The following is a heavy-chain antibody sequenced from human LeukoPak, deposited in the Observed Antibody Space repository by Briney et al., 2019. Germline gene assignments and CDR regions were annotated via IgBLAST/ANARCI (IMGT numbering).Heavy chain of an antibody. J-gene: IGHJ5*02. V-gene: IGHV1-69*13. CDR1: ECTFSSYT. CDR2: VISIFGTA. CDR3: ARGRDSSGYLLDNWFDP. Sequence: ASVKVSCKASECTFSSYTISWVRQAPGQGLEWMGGVISIFGTANYAQKFQGRVTITADESTNTAYMELSSLRSEDTAVYYCARGRDSSGYLLDNWFDPWGQGTLVTVSS. D-gene: IGHD3-22*01.